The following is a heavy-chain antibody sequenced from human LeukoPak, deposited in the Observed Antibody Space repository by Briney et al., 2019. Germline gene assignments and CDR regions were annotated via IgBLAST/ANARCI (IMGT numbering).Heavy chain of an antibody. CDR3: AREGMTTVSQPNYYYYMDV. CDR2: IIPIFGTA. D-gene: IGHD4-11*01. V-gene: IGHV1-69*05. J-gene: IGHJ6*03. Sequence: SVKVSCKASVGTFSSYATSSVRQAPGQGLEWMGGIIPIFGTANYARKFQGRVTITTDESTSTAYMELSSLRSEDTAVYYCAREGMTTVSQPNYYYYMDVWGKGTTVTVSS. CDR1: VGTFSSYA.